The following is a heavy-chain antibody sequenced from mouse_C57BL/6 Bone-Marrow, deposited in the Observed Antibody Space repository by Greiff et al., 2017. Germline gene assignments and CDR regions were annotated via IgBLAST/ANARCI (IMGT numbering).Heavy chain of an antibody. Sequence: EVHLVESGPGLVKPSQSLSLTCSVTGYSITSGYYWNWIRQFPGNKMEWIGYISYDGSNNYNPSLKNRISIHRDTSKNQFFLKLNSVTTEDTATYYCARDPCGYYFDYWGQGTTLTVSS. V-gene: IGHV3-6*01. J-gene: IGHJ2*01. CDR2: ISYDGSN. CDR3: ARDPCGYYFDY. CDR1: GYSITSGYY.